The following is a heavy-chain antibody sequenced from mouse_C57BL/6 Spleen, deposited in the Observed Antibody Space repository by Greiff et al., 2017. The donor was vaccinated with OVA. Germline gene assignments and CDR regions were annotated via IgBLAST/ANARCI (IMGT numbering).Heavy chain of an antibody. J-gene: IGHJ2*01. Sequence: EVKVEESGGGLVQPGGSMKLSCAASGFTFSDAWMDWVRQSPEKGLEWVAEIRNKANNHATYYAESVKGRFTISRDDSKSSVYLQMNSLRAEDTGIYYCTRQGGNYDYFDYWGQGTTLTVSS. CDR3: TRQGGNYDYFDY. V-gene: IGHV6-6*01. D-gene: IGHD2-1*01. CDR2: IRNKANNHAT. CDR1: GFTFSDAW.